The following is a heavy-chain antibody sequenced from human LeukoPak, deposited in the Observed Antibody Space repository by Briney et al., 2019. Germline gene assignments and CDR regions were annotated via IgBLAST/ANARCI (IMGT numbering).Heavy chain of an antibody. Sequence: GGSPRLSCAASGFNFNTFWMNWVRQAPGKGLERVATINQGGTEKYYVDSVKGRFTISRDNAENSLYLQMSSLRAEDTAVYYCARDGPPAGLYFDNWGQGTLVTVSS. D-gene: IGHD2-2*01. CDR1: GFNFNTFW. V-gene: IGHV3-7*01. CDR2: INQGGTEK. J-gene: IGHJ4*02. CDR3: ARDGPPAGLYFDN.